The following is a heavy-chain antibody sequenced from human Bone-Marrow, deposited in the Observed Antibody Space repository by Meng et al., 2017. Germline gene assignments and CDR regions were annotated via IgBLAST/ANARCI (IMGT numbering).Heavy chain of an antibody. Sequence: GESLKISCAASGFTFSSYAMSWVRQAPGKGLEWVSAISGSGGSTYYADSVKGRFTISRDNSKNTLYLQMSSLRAEDTAVYYCAKQGRRGYYDSSGYWYYFDYWGQGTLVTVSS. CDR2: ISGSGGST. J-gene: IGHJ4*02. V-gene: IGHV3-23*01. D-gene: IGHD3-22*01. CDR3: AKQGRRGYYDSSGYWYYFDY. CDR1: GFTFSSYA.